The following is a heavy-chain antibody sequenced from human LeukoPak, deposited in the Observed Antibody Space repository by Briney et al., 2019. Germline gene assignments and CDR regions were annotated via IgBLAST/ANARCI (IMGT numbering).Heavy chain of an antibody. CDR2: IYTSGST. D-gene: IGHD5-24*01. J-gene: IGHJ4*02. CDR1: GGSISSYY. CDR3: ARHRSGWLQSSFDY. Sequence: PSETLSLTCTVSGGSISSYYWSWIRQPAGKGLEWIGRIYTSGSTNYNPSLKSRVTMSVDTSKNQFSLKLSSVTAADTAVYYCARHRSGWLQSSFDYRGQGTLVTVSS. V-gene: IGHV4-4*07.